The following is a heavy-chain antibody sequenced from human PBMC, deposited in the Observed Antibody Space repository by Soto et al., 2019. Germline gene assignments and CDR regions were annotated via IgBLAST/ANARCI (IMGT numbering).Heavy chain of an antibody. J-gene: IGHJ6*02. CDR3: ATELIAKFGMDV. CDR2: LYTDADL. CDR1: GLRVSGNY. D-gene: IGHD2-21*01. Sequence: GGSLRLSCSASGLRVSGNYVTWVRQAPGQGLQWVSTLYTDADLCYADSVAGRFTISRDKSKNTFSLQMDRLRVEDTAVYYCATELIAKFGMDVWGQGTTVTVSS. V-gene: IGHV3-53*01.